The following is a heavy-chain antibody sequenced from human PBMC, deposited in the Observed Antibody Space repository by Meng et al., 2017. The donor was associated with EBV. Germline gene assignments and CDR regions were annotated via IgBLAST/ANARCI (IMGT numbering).Heavy chain of an antibody. CDR1: GGPVRRGA. CDR3: ASESGRGFTPDF. D-gene: IGHD3-10*01. J-gene: IGHJ4*02. V-gene: IGHV1-69*01. Sequence: VQSEAVGERPGALVTLSGKTSGGPVRRGAVSWVRQGPGQGLEWLGGLIPMSGAPHYAQKFQDRVTITADEYTRTHYMELSSLRSDDTAMYYCASESGRGFTPDFWGQGTLVTVSS. CDR2: LIPMSGAP.